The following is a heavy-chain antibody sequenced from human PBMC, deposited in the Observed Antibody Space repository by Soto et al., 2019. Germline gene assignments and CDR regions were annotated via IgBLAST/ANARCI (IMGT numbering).Heavy chain of an antibody. CDR1: GFTFSVSA. V-gene: IGHV3-30-3*01. Sequence: QVQVVESGGGVVQPGTSLRLSCAASGFTFSVSAIHWVRQAPGKGLEWVAVISSDGSHQYYADSVRGRFTISRVNPKNTLYLQMNSLRAEDTAVYYCARPYCRSTRCYLYYYGMDVWGPGTTVTVSS. J-gene: IGHJ6*02. CDR2: ISSDGSHQ. CDR3: ARPYCRSTRCYLYYYGMDV. D-gene: IGHD2-2*01.